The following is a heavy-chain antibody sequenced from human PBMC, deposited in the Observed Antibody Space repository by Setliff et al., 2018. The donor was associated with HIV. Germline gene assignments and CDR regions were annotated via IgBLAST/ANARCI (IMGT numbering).Heavy chain of an antibody. J-gene: IGHJ3*02. V-gene: IGHV4-38-2*01. D-gene: IGHD3-22*01. Sequence: SETLSLTCAASGYSINSGFSRAWIRQPPGQGPQWIGSIYQSGSIYYNPSLKSRVTISLDKSKNQFSLKVNSVTAADTAVYYCTRRDNSVSGYYTDHAFDIWGQGTLVTVSS. CDR2: IYQSGSI. CDR3: TRRDNSVSGYYTDHAFDI. CDR1: GYSINSGFS.